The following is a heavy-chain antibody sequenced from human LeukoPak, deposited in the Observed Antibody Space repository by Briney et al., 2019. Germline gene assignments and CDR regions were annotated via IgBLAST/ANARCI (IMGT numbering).Heavy chain of an antibody. J-gene: IGHJ4*02. CDR1: GFTFSSYS. D-gene: IGHD2-15*01. CDR3: ARVPLYCSGGSCSGY. V-gene: IGHV3-21*01. CDR2: ISSSSSYI. Sequence: GGSLRLSCAASGFTFSSYSMNWVRQAPGKGLEWVSSISSSSSYIYYADSVKGRFTISRDNAKNSLYLQMNSLRAEDTAVYYCARVPLYCSGGSCSGYWGQGTLVTVSS.